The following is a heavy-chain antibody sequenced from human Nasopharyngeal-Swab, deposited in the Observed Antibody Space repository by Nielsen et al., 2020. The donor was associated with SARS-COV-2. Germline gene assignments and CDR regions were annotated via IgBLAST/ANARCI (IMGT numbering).Heavy chain of an antibody. D-gene: IGHD3-10*01. CDR2: INNYTGKT. CDR1: GYPFTSYG. Sequence: ASVKVSCKASGYPFTSYGITWVRQAPGQGLEWMGWINNYTGKTNYAQKVQGRVTMTTDTSTNTAYMELRSLRSDDTAVYYCARNIMDWVDQRCYYYMDVWGKGTTVTVSS. CDR3: ARNIMDWVDQRCYYYMDV. J-gene: IGHJ6*03. V-gene: IGHV1-18*04.